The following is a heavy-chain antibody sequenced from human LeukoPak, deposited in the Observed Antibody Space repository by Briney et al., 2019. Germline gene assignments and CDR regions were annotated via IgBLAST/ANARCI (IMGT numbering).Heavy chain of an antibody. D-gene: IGHD3-9*01. CDR1: GFTVRTNY. CDR2: IYSSGDT. CDR3: ARAYYDILTTDS. V-gene: IGHV3-66*01. J-gene: IGHJ5*01. Sequence: GGSLRLSCTASGFTVRTNYMSWVRQAPGKGLEWVSVIYSSGDTYYADSVKGRFTISRDDSKNTLYLQMNSLRAEDTAVYYCARAYYDILTTDSWGQEPWSASPQ.